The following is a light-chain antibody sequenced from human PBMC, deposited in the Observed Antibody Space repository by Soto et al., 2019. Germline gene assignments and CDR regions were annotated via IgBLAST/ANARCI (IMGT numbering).Light chain of an antibody. J-gene: IGKJ2*01. V-gene: IGKV1-12*01. CDR1: QAISGW. Sequence: DIQMTQSPSSVSASVGDRVTITCRASQAISGWLAWYQQKPGRAPRLLIYAASNLQSGVPSRFSGNGSGTHFTLTVERLQAEDVATYYCQQTFSLPYTFGQGTKVEI. CDR2: AAS. CDR3: QQTFSLPYT.